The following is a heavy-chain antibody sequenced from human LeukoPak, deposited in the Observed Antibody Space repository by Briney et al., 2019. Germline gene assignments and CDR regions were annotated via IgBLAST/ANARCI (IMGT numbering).Heavy chain of an antibody. CDR1: GGSFSGYY. CDR3: ARGLGSSFFY. Sequence: SETLSLTCSVYGGSFSGYYWSWIRQPPGKGLEWIGEINHSGSTNYNPSLKSRVTISVDKSKNQFSLKLSSVTAADTAVYYCARGLGSSFFYWGQGTLVTVSS. J-gene: IGHJ4*02. V-gene: IGHV4-34*01. D-gene: IGHD6-13*01. CDR2: INHSGST.